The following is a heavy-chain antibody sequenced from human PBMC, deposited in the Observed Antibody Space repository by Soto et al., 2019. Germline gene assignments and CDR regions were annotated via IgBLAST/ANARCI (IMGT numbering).Heavy chain of an antibody. CDR2: ISGSGVAT. V-gene: IGHV3-23*01. CDR3: ASGPTIFGVVISYSFYYGVHV. D-gene: IGHD3-3*01. CDR1: GFTFSSHA. J-gene: IGHJ6*02. Sequence: EVQLLESGGNLVQPGGSLRLSCAASGFTFSSHAMSWVRQAPGKGLEWVSAISGSGVATYYADSVKGRFTISRDNSKNALYLQMNSVRAEDTAVYYCASGPTIFGVVISYSFYYGVHVWGQGNTVTVSS.